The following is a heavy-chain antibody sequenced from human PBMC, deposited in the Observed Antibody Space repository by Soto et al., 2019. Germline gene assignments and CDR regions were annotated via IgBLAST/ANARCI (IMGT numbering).Heavy chain of an antibody. CDR3: LGYCRCGSCYWRCC. J-gene: IGHJ4*02. D-gene: IGHD2-15*01. Sequence: QVQLVQSGAEVKKPGASVKVSCKASGYSFTSHAMHWVRQAPGQRLEWMGWINAGNGNTKYSQKFQGRVTMTKDTSASTAYIELSSLRSEATVVYSWLGYCRCGSCYWRCCWGKGNLVTVSS. CDR2: INAGNGNT. CDR1: GYSFTSHA. V-gene: IGHV1-3*01.